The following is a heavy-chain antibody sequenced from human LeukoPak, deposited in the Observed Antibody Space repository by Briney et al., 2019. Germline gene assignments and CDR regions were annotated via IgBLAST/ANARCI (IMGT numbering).Heavy chain of an antibody. CDR2: INWNGAWT. D-gene: IGHD3-22*01. V-gene: IGHV3-20*04. Sequence: GGSLRLSCAASGFKFDDYGMSWVRQAPGKGLEGVCDINWNGAWTGYADSVKGRFTISRDNAKNSLYLQMNSLRADDTALYYCAGYYYDSSRGFDLWGQGTLVTVSA. CDR1: GFKFDDYG. J-gene: IGHJ5*02. CDR3: AGYYYDSSRGFDL.